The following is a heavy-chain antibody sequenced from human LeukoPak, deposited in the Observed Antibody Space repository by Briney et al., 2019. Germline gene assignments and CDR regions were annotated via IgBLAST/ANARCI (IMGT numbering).Heavy chain of an antibody. V-gene: IGHV4-59*12. CDR1: GGSISSFY. D-gene: IGHD1-26*01. CDR2: IYYSGST. CDR3: ARVPAKLVGATVCCAFDI. J-gene: IGHJ3*02. Sequence: SETLSLTCTVSGGSISSFYWSWIRQPPGKGLEWIGYIYYSGSTNYNPSLKSRVTISVDTSKNQFSLKLSSVTAADTAVYYCARVPAKLVGATVCCAFDIWGQGTMVTVSS.